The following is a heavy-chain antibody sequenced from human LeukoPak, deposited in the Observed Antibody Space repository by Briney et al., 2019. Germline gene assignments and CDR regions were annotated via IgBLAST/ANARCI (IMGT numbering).Heavy chain of an antibody. CDR1: GFSVSSNH. J-gene: IGHJ4*02. CDR3: ARFYGQYSGTYAHDY. D-gene: IGHD1-26*01. Sequence: GGSLRLSCAASGFSVSSNHMSWVRQAPGKGLEWVSVIYSGGSTNYADSVKGRFTISRDNSKNTLYLQMNSLRVEDTAVYYCARFYGQYSGTYAHDYWGQGTLVTVSS. CDR2: IYSGGST. V-gene: IGHV3-53*01.